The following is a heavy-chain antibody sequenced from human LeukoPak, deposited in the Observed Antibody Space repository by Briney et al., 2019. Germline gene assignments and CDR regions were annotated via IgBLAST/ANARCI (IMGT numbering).Heavy chain of an antibody. Sequence: GGSLRLSCAASGFTFSSYSMNWVRQAPGKGLEWVSYISSSSSTIYYADSVKGRFTISRDNAKNSLYLQMNSLRAEDTAVYYCARDFADGNYDFWSAPDYWGQGTLVTVSS. J-gene: IGHJ4*02. D-gene: IGHD3-3*01. V-gene: IGHV3-48*01. CDR1: GFTFSSYS. CDR2: ISSSSSTI. CDR3: ARDFADGNYDFWSAPDY.